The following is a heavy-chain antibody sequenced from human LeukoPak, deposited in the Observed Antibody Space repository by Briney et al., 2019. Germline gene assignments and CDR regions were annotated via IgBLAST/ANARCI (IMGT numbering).Heavy chain of an antibody. Sequence: ASVKVSCKAPGYTFTGYAVSWVRQAPGQGLEWIGWISAYNGVTNYAQKFQGRVTMTTDTSTTTGYMELRSLRSDDTAVYYCARDQLRYYGSGSYYSDMDVWGQGTTVTVSS. J-gene: IGHJ6*02. CDR1: GYTFTGYA. V-gene: IGHV1-18*01. CDR3: ARDQLRYYGSGSYYSDMDV. CDR2: ISAYNGVT. D-gene: IGHD3-10*01.